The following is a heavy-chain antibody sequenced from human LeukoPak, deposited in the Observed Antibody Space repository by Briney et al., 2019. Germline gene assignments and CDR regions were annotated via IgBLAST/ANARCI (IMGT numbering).Heavy chain of an antibody. CDR3: VRIATVTTPDY. V-gene: IGHV3-74*01. D-gene: IGHD4-17*01. CDR1: GFTLSTYW. J-gene: IGHJ4*02. Sequence: GGSLRLSCAASGFTLSTYWMHWVRQPLGKGLVWVSRINPDGSTTNYADSVKGRFTISRDNAKNTLYLQMNSQTVEDTAVYYCVRIATVTTPDYWGQGTLVTVSS. CDR2: INPDGSTT.